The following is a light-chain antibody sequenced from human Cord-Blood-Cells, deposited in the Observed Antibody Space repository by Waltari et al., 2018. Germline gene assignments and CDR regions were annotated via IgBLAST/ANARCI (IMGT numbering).Light chain of an antibody. CDR1: XSDXGGYXX. CDR2: EVS. J-gene: IGLJ1*01. V-gene: IGLV2-14*01. Sequence: QSALTQPASVSGSPGXXXXXXXPGTXSDXGGYXXXSWYQQHPGKAPKLMLYEVSNRPSGVSNRFSGSKSGNTASLTISGLQAEDEADYYCSSYTSSSTLFGTGTKVTVL. CDR3: SSYTSSSTL.